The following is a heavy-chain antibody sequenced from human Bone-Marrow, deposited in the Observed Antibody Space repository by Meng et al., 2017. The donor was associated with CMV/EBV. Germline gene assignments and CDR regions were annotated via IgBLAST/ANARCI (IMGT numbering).Heavy chain of an antibody. CDR1: GGSISSGDYY. D-gene: IGHD5-24*01. J-gene: IGHJ4*02. Sequence: ESLKISCTVSGGSISSGDYYWSWVRQPPGKGLEWIGYIYYSGSTNYNPSLKSRVTISVDTSKNQFSLKLSSVTAADTAVYYCASRRDGYKYYFDYWGQGTLVTVSS. CDR2: IYYSGST. V-gene: IGHV4-61*08. CDR3: ASRRDGYKYYFDY.